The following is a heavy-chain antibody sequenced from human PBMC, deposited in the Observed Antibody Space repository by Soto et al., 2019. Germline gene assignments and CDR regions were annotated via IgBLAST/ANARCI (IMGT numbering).Heavy chain of an antibody. CDR1: GFTFSSYG. CDR2: ISYDGSNK. Sequence: GGSLRLSCAASGFTFSSYGMHWVRQAPGKGLEWVAVISYDGSNKYYADSVKGRFTISRDNSKNTLYLQMNSLRAEDTAVYYCAKDLSVGATHVYYGMDVWGQGTTVTVSS. CDR3: AKDLSVGATHVYYGMDV. D-gene: IGHD1-26*01. V-gene: IGHV3-30*18. J-gene: IGHJ6*02.